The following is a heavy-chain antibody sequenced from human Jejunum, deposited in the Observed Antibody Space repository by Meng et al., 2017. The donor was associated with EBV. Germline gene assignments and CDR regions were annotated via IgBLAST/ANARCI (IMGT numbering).Heavy chain of an antibody. J-gene: IGHJ4*02. CDR3: ARVAFSYTTRSLDS. D-gene: IGHD3-16*02. V-gene: IGHV4-34*02. Sequence: QGPLKCGVAGLLKPSGPLSPTVAGYRGSFSGYYWSWIRQHPGKGLEWIGEINHSGSTNYNPSLRSRVTISVETSKNQFSLRLNSVTAADTAVYYCARVAFSYTTRSLDSWGQGTLVTVSS. CDR1: RGSFSGYY. CDR2: INHSGST.